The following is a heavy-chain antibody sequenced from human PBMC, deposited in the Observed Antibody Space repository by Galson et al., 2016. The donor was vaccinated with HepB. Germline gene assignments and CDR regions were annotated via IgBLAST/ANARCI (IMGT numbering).Heavy chain of an antibody. D-gene: IGHD3-16*01. CDR2: ISAYNGNT. V-gene: IGHV1-18*01. J-gene: IGHJ4*02. Sequence: SVKVSCKASGYTFISYGFIWVRQAPGQGLEWMGWISAYNGNTNYAQKLQGRVTMTTDTSTSTGYMELRSLRSDDTAVYYCGVGGAGALDYWGQGTLVTVSS. CDR3: GVGGAGALDY. CDR1: GYTFISYG.